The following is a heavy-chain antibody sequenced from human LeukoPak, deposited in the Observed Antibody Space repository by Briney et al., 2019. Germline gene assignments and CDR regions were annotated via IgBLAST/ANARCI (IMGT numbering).Heavy chain of an antibody. CDR1: GYTFTVYY. J-gene: IGHJ4*02. D-gene: IGHD6-6*01. V-gene: IGHV1-2*02. CDR2: INPNSGGT. CDR3: AGDPSSSYYFDY. Sequence: ASVMVSCKASGYTFTVYYIHWVRQAPGQGLEWMGWINPNSGGTNCAQKFQGRVTMTRDTSISTAYMELSSLRSDDTAVYYCAGDPSSSYYFDYWGLGTLVTVSS.